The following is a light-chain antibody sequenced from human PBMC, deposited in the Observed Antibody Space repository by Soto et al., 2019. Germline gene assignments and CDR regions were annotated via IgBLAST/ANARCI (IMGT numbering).Light chain of an antibody. CDR1: QSISAW. V-gene: IGKV1-5*03. Sequence: DIQMTQSPSTLSTSVGDRVSINCRASQSISAWLAWYQQKPGKAPRLLIYKASTLEIGVPSRFSGSGSGTEFTLTISSLQPDDVVIYYCQQYNDYSWTFGQGTKVDLK. CDR3: QQYNDYSWT. J-gene: IGKJ1*01. CDR2: KAS.